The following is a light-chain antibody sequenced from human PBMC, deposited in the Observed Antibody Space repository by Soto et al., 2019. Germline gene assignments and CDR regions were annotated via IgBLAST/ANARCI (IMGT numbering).Light chain of an antibody. J-gene: IGKJ1*01. V-gene: IGKV1-27*01. CDR2: AAS. Sequence: DIQMTQSPSSLSASVGDRVTITCRASQAIRNYLAWYQQEPGKVPKLLIYAASTLQLGVPSRFSGSASGTDFTLTISSLQPEDVASYYCQQYFSASETFGQGTSVEIK. CDR3: QQYFSASET. CDR1: QAIRNY.